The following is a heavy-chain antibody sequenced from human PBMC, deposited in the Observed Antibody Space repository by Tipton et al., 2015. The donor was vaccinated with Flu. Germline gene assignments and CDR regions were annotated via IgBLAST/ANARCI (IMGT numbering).Heavy chain of an antibody. CDR2: IYYNGST. Sequence: TLSLTCSVSGDSMRSYYWSWIRQPPGKGLEWIGTIYYNGSTDYNPSLSSRLTISVDMSKNQFSLKLTSVTAADTAVYYCARDQAYYYGSSDAFDIWGQGTWSPSLQ. J-gene: IGHJ3*02. V-gene: IGHV4-59*01. D-gene: IGHD3-10*01. CDR3: ARDQAYYYGSSDAFDI. CDR1: GDSMRSYY.